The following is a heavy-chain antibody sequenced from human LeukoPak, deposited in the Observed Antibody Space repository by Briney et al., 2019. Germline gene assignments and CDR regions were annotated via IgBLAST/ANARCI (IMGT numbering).Heavy chain of an antibody. CDR1: GFTFSSYA. V-gene: IGHV3-64D*06. CDR3: LKDRLGTGDH. J-gene: IGHJ4*02. D-gene: IGHD7-27*01. CDR2: ITSNGDTT. Sequence: GGSLRLSCSASGFTFSSYAMHWVRQAPGKGLEYVSSITSNGDTTYYTDSVKGRFTISRDNSKNTLYLQMSSLRAEDTAVYYCLKDRLGTGDHWGQGTLVSVSS.